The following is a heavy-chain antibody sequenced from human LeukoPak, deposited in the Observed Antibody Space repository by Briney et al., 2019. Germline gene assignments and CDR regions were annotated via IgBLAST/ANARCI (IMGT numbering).Heavy chain of an antibody. CDR2: IYASGST. CDR3: ARDPRGIVGANHNWFDP. V-gene: IGHV4-4*07. CDR1: GGSTSSYY. D-gene: IGHD1-26*01. J-gene: IGHJ5*02. Sequence: SETLSLTCTVSGGSTSSYYWSWIRQPAGKGLEWIGRIYASGSTNYNPSLKSRVTMSVDTSKSQFSLKLISVTAADTAVYYCARDPRGIVGANHNWFDPWGQGTLVTVSS.